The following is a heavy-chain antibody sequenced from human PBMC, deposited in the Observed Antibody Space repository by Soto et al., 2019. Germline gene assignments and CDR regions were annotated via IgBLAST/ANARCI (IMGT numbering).Heavy chain of an antibody. D-gene: IGHD1-26*01. CDR1: GYTFTKYF. Sequence: QAQLVQSGAEVSKPGASVKVSCKTSGYTFTKYFMHWVRQAPGQGPEWMGIVNPNDGDTTYAQRFQGRVTLTRDTSTGTVYMELSNLTFEDTAVYYSARGLSGTNSGDYFDYWGQGTLVTVSS. CDR2: VNPNDGDT. V-gene: IGHV1-46*01. CDR3: ARGLSGTNSGDYFDY. J-gene: IGHJ4*02.